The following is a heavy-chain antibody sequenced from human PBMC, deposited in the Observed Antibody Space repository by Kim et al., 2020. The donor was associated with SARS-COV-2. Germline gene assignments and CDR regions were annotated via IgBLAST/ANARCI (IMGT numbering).Heavy chain of an antibody. J-gene: IGHJ4*02. V-gene: IGHV3-53*01. CDR1: GFSVNSNS. CDR3: ARVSGEDC. D-gene: IGHD7-27*01. CDR2: IYSGDHT. Sequence: GGSLRLSCAASGFSVNSNSMIWVRQAPGRGLEWVSVIYSGDHTYYADSVKGRFTISRDNSKNTLFLQLNSLRVDDTAVYYCARVSGEDCWGQGILVTVSS.